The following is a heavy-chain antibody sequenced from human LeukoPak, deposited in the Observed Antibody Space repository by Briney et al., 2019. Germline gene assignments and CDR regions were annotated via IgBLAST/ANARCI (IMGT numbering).Heavy chain of an antibody. V-gene: IGHV1-18*01. CDR3: ARGRDGYTGPGY. J-gene: IGHJ4*02. Sequence: GASVKVSCTASGYTFTSYGISWVRQAPGQGLEWMGWISGYNGNTNYVQKFQGRVTMTTDTSTSTAYMELRSLRSDDTAVYYCARGRDGYTGPGYWGQGTLVTVSS. D-gene: IGHD5-24*01. CDR2: ISGYNGNT. CDR1: GYTFTSYG.